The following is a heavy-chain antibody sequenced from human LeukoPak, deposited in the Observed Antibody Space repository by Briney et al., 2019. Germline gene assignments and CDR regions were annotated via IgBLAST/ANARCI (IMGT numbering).Heavy chain of an antibody. CDR3: ARKVGATYFDY. V-gene: IGHV3-30*04. CDR1: GFTFSSYA. Sequence: GGSLRLSCAASGFTFSSYAMHWVRQAPGKGLEWVAVISYDGSNKYYVDSVKGRFTISRDNSKNTLYLQMNSLRAEDTAVYYCARKVGATYFDYWGQGTLVTVSS. D-gene: IGHD1-26*01. CDR2: ISYDGSNK. J-gene: IGHJ4*02.